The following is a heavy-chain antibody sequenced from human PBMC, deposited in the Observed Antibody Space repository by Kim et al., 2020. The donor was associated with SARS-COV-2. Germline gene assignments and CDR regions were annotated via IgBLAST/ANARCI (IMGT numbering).Heavy chain of an antibody. Sequence: GGSLRLSCAASGFTFDDYAMHWVRQAPGKGLEWVSGISWNSGSIGYADSVKGRFTISRDNAKNSLYLQMNSLRAEDTALYYCAKGVLRYFDWLPPDYWGQGTLVTVSS. CDR1: GFTFDDYA. J-gene: IGHJ4*02. CDR3: AKGVLRYFDWLPPDY. CDR2: ISWNSGSI. V-gene: IGHV3-9*01. D-gene: IGHD3-9*01.